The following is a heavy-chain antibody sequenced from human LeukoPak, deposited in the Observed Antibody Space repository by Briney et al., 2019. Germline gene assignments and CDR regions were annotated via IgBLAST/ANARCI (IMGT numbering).Heavy chain of an antibody. J-gene: IGHJ4*02. CDR2: INHSGST. D-gene: IGHD3-22*01. Sequence: PGGSLRLSCAASGFTFSSYAMHWVRQPPGKGLEWIGEINHSGSTNYNPSLKSRVTISVDTSKNQFSLKLSSVTAADTAVYYCARQVSYDSSGYYSYFDYWGQGTLVTVSS. CDR1: GFTFSSYA. CDR3: ARQVSYDSSGYYSYFDY. V-gene: IGHV4-34*01.